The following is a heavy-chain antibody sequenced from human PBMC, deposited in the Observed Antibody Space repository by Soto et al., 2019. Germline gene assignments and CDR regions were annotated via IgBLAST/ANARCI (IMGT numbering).Heavy chain of an antibody. J-gene: IGHJ6*02. D-gene: IGHD3-10*01. Sequence: QVQLVESGGGVVQPGRSLRLSCAASGFTFSSYAMHWVRQAPGKGLEWVAVISYDGSNKYYADSVKGRFTISRDNSKNTLYLQMNSLRAEDTAVYYCARDDWMVRGNYYYGMDVWGQGTTVTVSS. V-gene: IGHV3-30-3*01. CDR3: ARDDWMVRGNYYYGMDV. CDR2: ISYDGSNK. CDR1: GFTFSSYA.